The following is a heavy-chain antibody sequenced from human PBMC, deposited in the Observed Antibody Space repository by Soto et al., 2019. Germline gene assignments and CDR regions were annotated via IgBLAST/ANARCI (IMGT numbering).Heavy chain of an antibody. CDR3: ARGPDYEGYFDY. CDR1: GGTFSNYA. V-gene: IGHV1-69*12. D-gene: IGHD4-17*01. Sequence: QVRLVQSGAEVKKPGSSVKVSRRASGGTFSNYAIAWLRQAPGQGLEWMGGIILPFGTPNYAQKFQGRVTISADESMTTAYMEMSGLTSEDTAVYYCARGPDYEGYFDYWGRGTLVTVSS. CDR2: IILPFGTP. J-gene: IGHJ4*02.